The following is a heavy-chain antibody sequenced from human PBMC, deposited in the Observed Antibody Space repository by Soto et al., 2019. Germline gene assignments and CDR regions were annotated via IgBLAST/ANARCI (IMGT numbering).Heavy chain of an antibody. CDR3: ARLRYSYGPASPYYYYGMDV. D-gene: IGHD5-18*01. CDR2: IYYSGST. Sequence: PSETLSLTCTVAGGSISSYYWSWIRQPPGKGLEWIGYIYYSGSTNYNPSLKSRVTISVDTSKNQFSLKLSSVTAADTAVYYCARLRYSYGPASPYYYYGMDVWGQGTTVTVSS. CDR1: GGSISSYY. J-gene: IGHJ6*02. V-gene: IGHV4-59*08.